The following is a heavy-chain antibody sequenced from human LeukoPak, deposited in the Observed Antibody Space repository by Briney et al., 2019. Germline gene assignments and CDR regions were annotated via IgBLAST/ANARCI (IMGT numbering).Heavy chain of an antibody. CDR3: ARGYYDSSGYYYVRPIDY. J-gene: IGHJ4*02. CDR1: GFTFSSYA. D-gene: IGHD3-22*01. V-gene: IGHV3-23*01. CDR2: ISGSGGST. Sequence: GGSLRLSCAASGFTFSSYAMSWVRQAPGKGLEWVSAISGSGGSTYYADSVKGRFTISRDNSKNTLYLQMNSLRAEDTAVYYCARGYYDSSGYYYVRPIDYWGQGTLVTVSS.